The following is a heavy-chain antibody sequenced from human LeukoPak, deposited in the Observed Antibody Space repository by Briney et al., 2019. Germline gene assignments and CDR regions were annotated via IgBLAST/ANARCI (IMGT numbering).Heavy chain of an antibody. D-gene: IGHD3-3*01. J-gene: IGHJ4*02. Sequence: KVSCKASGYTFTSYGISWVRQAPGQGLEWMGWIIPIFGTANYAQRFQGRVTITADESTSTAYMELSSLRSEDTAVYYCARGRQTGFWSGYSDYWGQGTLVTVSS. V-gene: IGHV1-69*01. CDR1: GYTFTSYG. CDR3: ARGRQTGFWSGYSDY. CDR2: IIPIFGTA.